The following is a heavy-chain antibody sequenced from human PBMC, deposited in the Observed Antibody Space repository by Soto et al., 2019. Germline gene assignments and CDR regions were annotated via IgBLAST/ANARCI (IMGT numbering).Heavy chain of an antibody. CDR2: IYYSGST. V-gene: IGHV4-59*12. D-gene: IGHD3-3*01. Sequence: PSETLSLTCTVSGGSISTYYWSWIRQPPGKGLEWIGYIYYSGSTNFNPSLKSRVTISVGTSKNQFSLKLSSVTAADTAVYYCARARITIFGVEDYYYGMDVWGQGTTVTVSS. CDR3: ARARITIFGVEDYYYGMDV. J-gene: IGHJ6*02. CDR1: GGSISTYY.